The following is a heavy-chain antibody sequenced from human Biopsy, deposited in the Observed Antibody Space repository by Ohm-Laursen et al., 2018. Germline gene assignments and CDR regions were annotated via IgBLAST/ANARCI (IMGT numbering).Heavy chain of an antibody. Sequence: PSETLSLTWAVSGGSISSSTTYYWAWLRQPPGKGLEWIGSIYNTETTFYNPSLKSRVTISVDTSTNQFSLKVSSVTVADTALYFCARHPTGFWFDPWGHGTLVTVSS. CDR3: ARHPTGFWFDP. CDR1: GGSISSSTTYY. J-gene: IGHJ5*02. V-gene: IGHV4-39*01. CDR2: IYNTETT.